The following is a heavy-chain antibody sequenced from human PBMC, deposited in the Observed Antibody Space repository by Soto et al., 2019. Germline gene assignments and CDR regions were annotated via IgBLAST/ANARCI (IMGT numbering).Heavy chain of an antibody. D-gene: IGHD2-2*01. CDR3: VSDRCTNRGCYATSDY. V-gene: IGHV3-64*01. J-gene: IGHJ4*02. CDR2: ISSNGRST. Sequence: GGSLGLSCATSGFTFSTYAMHWVRQAPGKGLEYVSAISSNGRSTYYANSVKGRFTISRDNSKNTLYLQMDSLRAEDMAVYYCVSDRCTNRGCYATSDYWGKSTLVTVSS. CDR1: GFTFSTYA.